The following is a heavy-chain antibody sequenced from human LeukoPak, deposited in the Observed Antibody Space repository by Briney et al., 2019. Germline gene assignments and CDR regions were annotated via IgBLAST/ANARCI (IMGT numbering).Heavy chain of an antibody. CDR1: GFTLSSYS. D-gene: IGHD6-19*01. CDR2: ISGSSSYI. Sequence: GEPLSLSCAPSGFTLSSYSMIWLRQPPGKGLEWVLTISGSSSYIYSADSVKGRFTISRDNAKNSLYLQMNSLRAEDTAVYYCARGRRYSSGWYYFDYWGQGTLVTVSS. CDR3: ARGRRYSSGWYYFDY. J-gene: IGHJ4*02. V-gene: IGHV3-21*01.